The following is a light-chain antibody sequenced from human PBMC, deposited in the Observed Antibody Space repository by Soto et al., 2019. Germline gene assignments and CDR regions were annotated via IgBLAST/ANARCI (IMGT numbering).Light chain of an antibody. V-gene: IGKV1-5*01. J-gene: IGKJ1*01. CDR3: QQLNSYQRT. CDR2: DAS. CDR1: QSVSGW. Sequence: DVQVSQSPSSLSASVGDTVTVTCRASQSVSGWLAWYQQKPGEAPKLLIYDASALARGVPSRFSGSGSGTKFSLTIISLQPEDFVTYYCQQLNSYQRTFGQGTKVDVK.